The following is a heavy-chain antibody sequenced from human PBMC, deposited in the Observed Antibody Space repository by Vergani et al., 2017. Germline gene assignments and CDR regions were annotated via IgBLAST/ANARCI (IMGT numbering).Heavy chain of an antibody. CDR3: AKVGDDYGDHEGWYFDL. J-gene: IGHJ2*01. V-gene: IGHV3-9*01. Sequence: EVQLVESGGGLVQPGRSLRLSCAASGFTFDDYAMHWVRQAPGKGLEWVSGIGWNSRSIVYADSVQGRFTISSDNAKNSLYLQMNSLRAEDTALCYCAKVGDDYGDHEGWYFDLWGSGTMVTVSS. CDR1: GFTFDDYA. D-gene: IGHD4-17*01. CDR2: IGWNSRSI.